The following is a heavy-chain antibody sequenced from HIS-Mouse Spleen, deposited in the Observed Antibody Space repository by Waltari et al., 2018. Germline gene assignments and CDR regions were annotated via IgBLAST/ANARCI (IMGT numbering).Heavy chain of an antibody. J-gene: IGHJ3*02. D-gene: IGHD6-6*01. CDR1: GFTVSSNY. Sequence: EVQLVETGGGLIQPGGSLRLSCAASGFTVSSNYMSWVRHAPGKGLGWVSVMDSDGRTYEADSLKDRLTISRDNSKNTPYLHMNSLRAEDTAVYYCARRLTYSSSSEAFDIWGQGTMVTVSS. V-gene: IGHV3-53*02. CDR2: MDSDGRT. CDR3: ARRLTYSSSSEAFDI.